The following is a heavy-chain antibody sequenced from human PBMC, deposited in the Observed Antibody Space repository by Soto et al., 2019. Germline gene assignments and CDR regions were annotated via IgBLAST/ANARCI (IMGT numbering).Heavy chain of an antibody. Sequence: GASVKVSWKASGGTFSSYAISWVRQAPGQGLEWMGGIIPIFGTANYAQKFQGRVTITADESTSTAYMELSSLRSEDTAVYYCASFSRDSSGYALTPDAFAIWGQGTMVTVSS. V-gene: IGHV1-69*13. J-gene: IGHJ3*02. CDR3: ASFSRDSSGYALTPDAFAI. CDR2: IIPIFGTA. D-gene: IGHD3-22*01. CDR1: GGTFSSYA.